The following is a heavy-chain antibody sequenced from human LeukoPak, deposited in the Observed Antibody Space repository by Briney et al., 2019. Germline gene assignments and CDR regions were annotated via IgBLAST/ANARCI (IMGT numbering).Heavy chain of an antibody. J-gene: IGHJ4*02. D-gene: IGHD3-16*01. V-gene: IGHV3-53*01. CDR1: GFTVSSNY. Sequence: PGGSLRLSCAASGFTVSSNYMSWVRQAPGKGLEWVSVIYSGGSTYYADSVKGRFTISRDNAKNSLYLQMNSLRAADTAVYYCAKPVAGDRYFDYWGQGTLVTVSS. CDR3: AKPVAGDRYFDY. CDR2: IYSGGST.